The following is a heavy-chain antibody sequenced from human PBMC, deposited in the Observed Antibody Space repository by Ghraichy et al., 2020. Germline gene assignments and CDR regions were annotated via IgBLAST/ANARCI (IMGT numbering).Heavy chain of an antibody. D-gene: IGHD2-2*01. V-gene: IGHV3-53*01. J-gene: IGHJ4*02. CDR2: IYSGGNT. Sequence: GGSLRLSCAASGFTVSSNYMSWVRQAPGKGLEWVSVIYSGGNTYYADSVKGRFTISRDNSKNTLYLQMNSLRVEDTAVYFCARDLFGCSSSSCQNVDSWGQGTLVTVS. CDR3: ARDLFGCSSSSCQNVDS. CDR1: GFTVSSNY.